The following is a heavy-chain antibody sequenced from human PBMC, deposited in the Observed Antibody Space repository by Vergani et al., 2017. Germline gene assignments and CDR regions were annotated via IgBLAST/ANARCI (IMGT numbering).Heavy chain of an antibody. CDR1: GFTFSDYY. D-gene: IGHD5-24*01. CDR3: ARRRRDGYTRWDWFDP. CDR2: ISSSGSTI. V-gene: IGHV3-11*01. Sequence: QMQLVESGGGLVKPGGSLRLSCAASGFTFSDYYMSWIRQAPGKGLEWVSYISSSGSTIYYADSVKGRFTISRDNAKNSLYLQMNSLRAEDTAVYYCARRRRDGYTRWDWFDPWGQGTLVTVSS. J-gene: IGHJ5*02.